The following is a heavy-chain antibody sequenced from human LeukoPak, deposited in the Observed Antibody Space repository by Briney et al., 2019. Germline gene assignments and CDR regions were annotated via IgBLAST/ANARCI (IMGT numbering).Heavy chain of an antibody. CDR2: IYYSGST. Sequence: SETLSLTCTVSGGSISSYYWSWIRQSPGKGLEWIGYIYYSGSTNYNPFLKSRVTISGDTSKNQFSLKLRSVTTADTAVYYCASNYDSSGYYFDYWGQGTLVTVSS. J-gene: IGHJ4*02. V-gene: IGHV4-59*01. CDR1: GGSISSYY. CDR3: ASNYDSSGYYFDY. D-gene: IGHD3-22*01.